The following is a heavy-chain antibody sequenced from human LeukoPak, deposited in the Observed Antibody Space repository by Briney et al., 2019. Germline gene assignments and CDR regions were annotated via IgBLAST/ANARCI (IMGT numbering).Heavy chain of an antibody. Sequence: PGGSLRLSCAASGFTFSDYYMSWIRQAPGKGLEWVSYISSSGSTIYYADSVKGRFTISRDNAKNSLYLQMNSLRAEDTAVYYCARAYYYDSRFSPILDPWGQGTLVTVSS. CDR1: GFTFSDYY. CDR2: ISSSGSTI. V-gene: IGHV3-11*01. J-gene: IGHJ5*02. CDR3: ARAYYYDSRFSPILDP. D-gene: IGHD3-22*01.